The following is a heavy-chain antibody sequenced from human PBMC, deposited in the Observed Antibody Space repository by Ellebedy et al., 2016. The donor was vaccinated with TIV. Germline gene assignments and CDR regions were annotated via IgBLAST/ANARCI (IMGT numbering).Heavy chain of an antibody. V-gene: IGHV6-1*01. Sequence: SQTLSLTCXISGDSVSSNSAIWNWIRQSPSRGLEWLGRTYYRSKWYIDYALSVKSRITINPDTSKNQLSLQLNSVTPEDTAMYYCARGMPVLGHYYYGMDVWGQGTTVTVSS. CDR3: ARGMPVLGHYYYGMDV. CDR1: GDSVSSNSAI. CDR2: TYYRSKWYI. D-gene: IGHD2-8*01. J-gene: IGHJ6*02.